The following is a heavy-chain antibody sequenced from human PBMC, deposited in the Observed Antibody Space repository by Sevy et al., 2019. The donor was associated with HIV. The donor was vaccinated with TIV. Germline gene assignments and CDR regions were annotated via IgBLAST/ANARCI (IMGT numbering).Heavy chain of an antibody. Sequence: GGSLRLSCAASGFTFSRFWMSRVRQAPGKGLEWVANINQDGSERYYVDSVKGRFTISRDNAKNSLYLQMNSLRGEDTAVFFCARGGVLEWPLGPFDYWGQGTLVTVSS. V-gene: IGHV3-7*03. CDR3: ARGGVLEWPLGPFDY. J-gene: IGHJ4*02. D-gene: IGHD3-3*01. CDR2: INQDGSER. CDR1: GFTFSRFW.